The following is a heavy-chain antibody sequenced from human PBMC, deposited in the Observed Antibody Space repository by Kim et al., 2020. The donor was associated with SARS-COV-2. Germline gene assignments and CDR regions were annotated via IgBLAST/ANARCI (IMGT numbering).Heavy chain of an antibody. V-gene: IGHV1-69*13. CDR2: IIPIFGTA. J-gene: IGHJ6*02. CDR3: ARVCSGGSCYRYYYYGMDV. D-gene: IGHD2-15*01. CDR1: GGTFSSYA. Sequence: SVKVSCKASGGTFSSYAISWVRQAPGQGLEWMGGIIPIFGTANYAQKFQGRVTITADESTSTAYMELSSLRSEDTAVYYCARVCSGGSCYRYYYYGMDVWGQGTTVTVSS.